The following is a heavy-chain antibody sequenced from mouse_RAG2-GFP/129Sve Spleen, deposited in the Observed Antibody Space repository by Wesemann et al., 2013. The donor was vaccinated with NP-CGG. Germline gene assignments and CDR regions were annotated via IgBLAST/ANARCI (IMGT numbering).Heavy chain of an antibody. CDR2: IWAGGST. V-gene: IGHV2-9*02. CDR3: ARTGTFAY. CDR1: GFSLTSYG. Sequence: QVQLKESGPGLGGRPSQSLSITCTVSGFSLTSYGVHWVRQPPGKGLEWLGVIWAGGSTNYNSALMSRLSISKDNSKSQVFLKMNSLQTDDTAMYYCARTGTFAYWGQGTLVTVSA. D-gene: IGHD4-1*01. J-gene: IGHJ3*01.